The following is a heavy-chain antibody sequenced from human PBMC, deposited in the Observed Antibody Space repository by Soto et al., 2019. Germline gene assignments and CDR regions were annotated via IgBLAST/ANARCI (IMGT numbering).Heavy chain of an antibody. Sequence: GGSLRLSCVVSGFTFNDYYMDWVRQAPGKGLEWVARSRNKANGFTTEYAASVKGRFAISRDESKNSVYLQMNTLETEDTAVYYCARSDSSGRHFDSWGQGTLVTVSS. CDR1: GFTFNDYY. D-gene: IGHD6-25*01. J-gene: IGHJ4*02. CDR2: SRNKANGFTT. V-gene: IGHV3-72*01. CDR3: ARSDSSGRHFDS.